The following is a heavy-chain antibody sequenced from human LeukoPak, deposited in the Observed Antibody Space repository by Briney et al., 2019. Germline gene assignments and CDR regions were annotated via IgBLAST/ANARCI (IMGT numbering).Heavy chain of an antibody. Sequence: SETLSLTCAVYGGSFSRYSWSWVRQPPGKGLEWIGESNHSGSSRYSPSLKSRVTMSLDTSKNQFSLRLSSVTAADTAVYYCAREDVYDFWRGDKFDYWGQGTLVTVSS. V-gene: IGHV4-34*01. CDR2: SNHSGSS. D-gene: IGHD3-3*01. CDR3: AREDVYDFWRGDKFDY. CDR1: GGSFSRYS. J-gene: IGHJ4*02.